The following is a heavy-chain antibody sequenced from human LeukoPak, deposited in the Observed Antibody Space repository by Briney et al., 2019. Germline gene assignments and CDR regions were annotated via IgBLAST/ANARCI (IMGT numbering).Heavy chain of an antibody. CDR2: ISYDGSNK. CDR1: GFTLRCFP. D-gene: IGHD3-10*01. Sequence: GGPLTLSRSPSGFTLRCFPMLCVPAAPEGGGEGVAVISYDGSNKYYADSVKGRFTISRDNSKNTLYLQMNSLRAEDTAVYYCARDQYYGSGHGDYFDYWGQGTLVTV. CDR3: ARDQYYGSGHGDYFDY. V-gene: IGHV3-30*07. J-gene: IGHJ4*02.